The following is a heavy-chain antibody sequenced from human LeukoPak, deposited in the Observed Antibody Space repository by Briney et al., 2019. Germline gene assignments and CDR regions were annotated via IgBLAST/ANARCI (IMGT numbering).Heavy chain of an antibody. CDR2: MYHSGST. Sequence: SETLSLTCAVSGYSISSGYYWGWIRPPPGKGLEWIGSMYHSGSTSYNPSLKRRVTISVDTSKNHFSLNLRSVTAADTAVYYCARHASGGERTSCYHYFDYWGQGTLVTVSS. V-gene: IGHV4-38-2*01. CDR3: ARHASGGERTSCYHYFDY. J-gene: IGHJ4*02. CDR1: GYSISSGYY. D-gene: IGHD2-2*01.